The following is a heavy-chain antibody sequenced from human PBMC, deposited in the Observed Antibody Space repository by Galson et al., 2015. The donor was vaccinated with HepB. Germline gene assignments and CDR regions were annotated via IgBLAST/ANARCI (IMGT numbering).Heavy chain of an antibody. Sequence: SVKVSCKASGSTFTGYYMHWVRQAPGQGLEWMGWINPNSGDTNYAQKFQGRVTMTRDTSISTAYMDLSRLRSDDTAVYYCARDVQRLNFYHSSGYPPPVVFYGMDVWGQGTTVTVSS. V-gene: IGHV1-2*02. CDR2: INPNSGDT. J-gene: IGHJ6*02. CDR3: ARDVQRLNFYHSSGYPPPVVFYGMDV. CDR1: GSTFTGYY. D-gene: IGHD3-22*01.